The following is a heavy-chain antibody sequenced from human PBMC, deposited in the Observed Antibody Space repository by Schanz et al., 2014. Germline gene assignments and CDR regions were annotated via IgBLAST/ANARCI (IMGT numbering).Heavy chain of an antibody. CDR1: GFTFSSYW. J-gene: IGHJ4*02. V-gene: IGHV3-74*01. CDR3: VRDELLWFGEVLSLDY. CDR2: IKSDGSST. D-gene: IGHD3-10*01. Sequence: EVQLVESGGGLVQPGGSLRLSCAASGFTFSSYWMHWVRQVPGKGLVWVSRIKSDGSSTSYADSVKGRFTISRDNSNKTVDLQMNSLRAEDTALDYCVRDELLWFGEVLSLDYWGQGALVNVSS.